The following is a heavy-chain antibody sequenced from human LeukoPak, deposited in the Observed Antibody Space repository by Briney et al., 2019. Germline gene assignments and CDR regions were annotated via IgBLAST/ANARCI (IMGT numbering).Heavy chain of an antibody. CDR2: IKQDGSER. Sequence: GGSLRLSCAAYGFTSSSFWMNWVRQAPGKGLEWVSNIKQDGSERYYVDSVRGRFTISRDNAKKSLYLEMNSLRAEDTAVYYCARLHTAMVVDAFDIWGQGTMVTVSS. J-gene: IGHJ3*02. V-gene: IGHV3-7*01. CDR3: ARLHTAMVVDAFDI. D-gene: IGHD5-18*01. CDR1: GFTSSSFW.